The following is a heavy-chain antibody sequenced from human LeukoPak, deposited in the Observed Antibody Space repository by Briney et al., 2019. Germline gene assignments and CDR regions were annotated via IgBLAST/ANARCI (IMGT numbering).Heavy chain of an antibody. CDR1: GFTFSNSA. V-gene: IGHV3-33*01. J-gene: IGHJ6*02. CDR3: ARGVGHYYYLMDL. Sequence: GGSLRLSCAASGFTFSNSAIYWVRQAPGKGLEWVTLIWYDGSNKFYADSVKGRFTISRDNSKNTLYLQMNSLRAEDTAVYHCARGVGHYYYLMDLWGQGTTVTASS. D-gene: IGHD2-15*01. CDR2: IWYDGSNK.